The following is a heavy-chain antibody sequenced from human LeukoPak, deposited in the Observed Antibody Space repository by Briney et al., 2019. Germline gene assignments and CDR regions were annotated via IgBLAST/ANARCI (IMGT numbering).Heavy chain of an antibody. CDR3: ARDFGY. CDR1: GFIFSNYA. J-gene: IGHJ4*02. CDR2: ISVDGSAT. D-gene: IGHD3-10*01. V-gene: IGHV3-30*04. Sequence: GRSLRLSCAASGFIFSNYAMNWVRHTPGMRPQWVAAISVDGSATNYADSVKGRFTISRDNSKNTLYLQITNVSPDDTAVYYCARDFGYWGQGTLVTVSS.